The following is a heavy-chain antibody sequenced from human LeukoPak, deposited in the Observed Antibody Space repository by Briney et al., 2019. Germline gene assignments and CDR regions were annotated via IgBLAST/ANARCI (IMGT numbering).Heavy chain of an antibody. CDR2: ISAYNGNT. D-gene: IGHD1-26*01. CDR1: GYTFTGYY. CDR3: ARLVGATRYYFDY. J-gene: IGHJ4*02. Sequence: ASVKVSCKASGYTFTGYYMHWVRQAPGQGLEWMGWISAYNGNTNYAQKLQGRVTMTTDTSTSTAYMELRSLRSDDTAVYYCARLVGATRYYFDYWGQGTLVTVSS. V-gene: IGHV1-18*04.